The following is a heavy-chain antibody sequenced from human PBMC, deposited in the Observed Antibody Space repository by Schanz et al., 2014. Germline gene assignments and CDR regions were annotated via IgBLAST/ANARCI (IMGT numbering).Heavy chain of an antibody. D-gene: IGHD3-16*01. CDR3: ARIADGGIFFDF. J-gene: IGHJ4*02. V-gene: IGHV3-11*06. CDR1: GFVFTDYY. Sequence: VQLVESGGGLVQPGGSLRLSCAASGFVFTDYYMTWIRQAPGKGLEWVSYISPNNAYTNYADSLKGRFAISRDNAKNSLYLQMNSLRDDDTALYYCARIADGGIFFDFWGQGSLVTVSS. CDR2: ISPNNAYT.